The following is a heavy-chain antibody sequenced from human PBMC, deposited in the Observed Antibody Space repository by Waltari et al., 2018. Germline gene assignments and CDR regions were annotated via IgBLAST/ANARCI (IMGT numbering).Heavy chain of an antibody. CDR1: GFTFDDSA. J-gene: IGHJ3*02. D-gene: IGHD3-22*01. CDR3: AKKNDEVFDRNGLVYDAFDM. V-gene: IGHV3-9*01. Sequence: EVQLVESGGGLVQPGRSLRLSCVGSGFTFDDSAMHWVRPAPGKGLEWVSGINWNSGSIGYGDSVKGRFIISRDNARNSVHLQMNGLTSEDTALYYCAKKNDEVFDRNGLVYDAFDMWGQGTMVTVSS. CDR2: INWNSGSI.